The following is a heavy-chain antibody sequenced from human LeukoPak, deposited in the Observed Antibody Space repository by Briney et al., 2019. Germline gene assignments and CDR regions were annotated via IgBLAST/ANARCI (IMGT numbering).Heavy chain of an antibody. CDR2: IIPIFGTA. V-gene: IGHV1-69*13. D-gene: IGHD6-6*01. J-gene: IGHJ4*02. Sequence: GASVKVSCKTSGYTFTDYGISWVRQAPGQGLEWMGGIIPIFGTANYAQKFQGRVTITADESTSTAYMELSSLRSEDTAVYYCARERSIAASDFDYWGQGTLVTVSS. CDR1: GYTFTDYG. CDR3: ARERSIAASDFDY.